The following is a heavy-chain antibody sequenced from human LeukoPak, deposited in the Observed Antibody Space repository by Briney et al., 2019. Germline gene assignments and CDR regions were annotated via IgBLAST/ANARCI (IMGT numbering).Heavy chain of an antibody. CDR2: LHPNSGTA. J-gene: IGHJ3*02. D-gene: IGHD3/OR15-3a*01. V-gene: IGHV1-8*03. Sequence: GASVKVSCKASGYTFTNYDINWVRQATGQGLEWVGWLHPNSGTAGYAQNFQGRVTITGDTSMSTAYMELSSLKSEDTAVYYGARLTSRFWTGYYHPFDIWRQGTMVTVSS. CDR3: ARLTSRFWTGYYHPFDI. CDR1: GYTFTNYD.